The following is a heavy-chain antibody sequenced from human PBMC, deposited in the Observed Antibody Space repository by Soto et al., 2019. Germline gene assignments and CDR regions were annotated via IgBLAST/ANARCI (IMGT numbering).Heavy chain of an antibody. V-gene: IGHV4-34*01. D-gene: IGHD6-6*01. CDR2: INHSGST. CDR3: ARTSRFYC. CDR1: CGSFSSYY. Sequence: SETLSLTCAVYCGSFSSYYWSWIRQPPGKGLEWIGEINHSGSTNYNPSLKSRVTMSVDTSKNQFSLKLSSVTAADTAVYYCARTSRFYCWGQGTLVTVSS. J-gene: IGHJ4*02.